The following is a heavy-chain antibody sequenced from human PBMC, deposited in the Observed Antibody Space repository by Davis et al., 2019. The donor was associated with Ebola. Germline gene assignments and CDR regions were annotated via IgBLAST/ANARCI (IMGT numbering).Heavy chain of an antibody. D-gene: IGHD3-16*01. V-gene: IGHV4-61*08. Sequence: MPSETLSLTCTVSGGSVSSGGYYWNWIRQPPGKGLEWIGYIYYSGSTDYSPSLRGRVTISLDTSKNQFSLRLSSVTAADTAVYYCARHRGDVVFGPYDYWGQGTLVTVSS. J-gene: IGHJ4*02. CDR3: ARHRGDVVFGPYDY. CDR2: IYYSGST. CDR1: GGSVSSGGYY.